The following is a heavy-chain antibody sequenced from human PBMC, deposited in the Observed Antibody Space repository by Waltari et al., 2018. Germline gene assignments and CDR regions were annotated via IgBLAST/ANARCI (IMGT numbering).Heavy chain of an antibody. CDR1: GGTFSSYA. CDR2: IIPIVGTA. CDR3: AGTAWQCPWFDP. Sequence: QVQLVQSGAEVKKPGSSVKVSCKASGGTFSSYAISWVRQAPGQGLEWMGGIIPIVGTANYAQKFQGRVTMTRDTSISTAYMELSRLRSDDTAVYYCAGTAWQCPWFDPWGQGTLVTVSS. D-gene: IGHD2-21*02. J-gene: IGHJ5*02. V-gene: IGHV1-69*05.